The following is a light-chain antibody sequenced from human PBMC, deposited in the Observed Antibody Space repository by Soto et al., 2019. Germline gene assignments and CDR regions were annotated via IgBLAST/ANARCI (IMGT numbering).Light chain of an antibody. J-gene: IGKJ1*01. Sequence: DIVLTQSPGTLSLSPGERVTLSCRASQIVPSDYLAWYHQEPGQAPRLLIYGAFNRATGIPDRFSGSGSGTDFTLSISRLEPGDFGVYFCHQYGKSPRTFGQGTKVE. V-gene: IGKV3-20*01. CDR3: HQYGKSPRT. CDR2: GAF. CDR1: QIVPSDY.